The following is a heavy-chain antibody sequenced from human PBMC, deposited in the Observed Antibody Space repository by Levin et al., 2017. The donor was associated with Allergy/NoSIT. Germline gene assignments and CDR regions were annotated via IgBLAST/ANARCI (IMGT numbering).Heavy chain of an antibody. CDR1: GFTFSSYT. CDR2: ISYDGSNK. Sequence: GGSLRLSCAASGFTFSSYTLHWVRQAPGKGLEWVAVISYDGSNKYYGDSVKGRFTISRDNSKNTLYVQMNSLRAEDTAVYYCARALNTWEPLHFDYWGQGTLVTVSS. CDR3: ARALNTWEPLHFDY. D-gene: IGHD1-26*01. V-gene: IGHV3-30-3*01. J-gene: IGHJ4*02.